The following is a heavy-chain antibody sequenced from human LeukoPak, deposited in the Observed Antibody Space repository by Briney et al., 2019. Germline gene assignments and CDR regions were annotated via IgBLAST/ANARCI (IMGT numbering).Heavy chain of an antibody. D-gene: IGHD1-26*01. Sequence: SVKGRFTISRDNAKNSLYLQMNSLRAEDTAVYYCARRIVGATNWFDPWGQGTLVTVSS. CDR3: ARRIVGATNWFDP. J-gene: IGHJ5*02. V-gene: IGHV3-21*01.